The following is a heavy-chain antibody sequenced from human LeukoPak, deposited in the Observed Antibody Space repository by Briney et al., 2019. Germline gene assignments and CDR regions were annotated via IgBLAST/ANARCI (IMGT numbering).Heavy chain of an antibody. V-gene: IGHV7-4-1*02. Sequence: ASVKDSCKASGYIHIIHARNWVRQAPGQGLEGMGWINTNTGNQTYARGFTGGLVFSLDTPFSTAYLQISSQTAEGTAGHFCTRIMWDSSRLYRNDYWDQGTLVTVPS. D-gene: IGHD6-19*01. CDR1: GYIHIIHA. CDR2: INTNTGNQ. J-gene: IGHJ4*02. CDR3: TRIMWDSSRLYRNDY.